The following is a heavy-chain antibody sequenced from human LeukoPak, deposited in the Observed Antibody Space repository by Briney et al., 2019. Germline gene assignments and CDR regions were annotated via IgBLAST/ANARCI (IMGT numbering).Heavy chain of an antibody. D-gene: IGHD2-21*02. CDR2: INPSGSGV. V-gene: IGHV3-48*03. Sequence: GGSLRLSCTVSGFTFSSYEFNWVRQAPGQGLEWLSYINPSGSGVRYADSVKGRFTISRDNGKNSLFLQMNSLRAEDAALCYCARESPNCGGDCYDYWGQGTLVTVSS. J-gene: IGHJ4*02. CDR1: GFTFSSYE. CDR3: ARESPNCGGDCYDY.